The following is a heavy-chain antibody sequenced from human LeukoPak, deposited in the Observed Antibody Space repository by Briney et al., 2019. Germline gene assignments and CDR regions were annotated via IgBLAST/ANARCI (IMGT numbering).Heavy chain of an antibody. J-gene: IGHJ4*02. CDR3: ARGAVVPAAIHY. Sequence: PSETLSLTCTVSGGSISSYYWSWIRQPPGKGLEWIGYIYYSGSTNYNPSLKSRVTISVDTSKNQFSLKLSSVTAADTAVYYCARGAVVPAAIHYWGQGTLVTVSS. V-gene: IGHV4-59*01. CDR1: GGSISSYY. CDR2: IYYSGST. D-gene: IGHD2-2*01.